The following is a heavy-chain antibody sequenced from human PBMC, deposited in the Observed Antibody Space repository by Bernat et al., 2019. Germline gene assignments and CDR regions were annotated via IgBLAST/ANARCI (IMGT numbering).Heavy chain of an antibody. CDR1: GFSLSTSGVG. V-gene: IGHV2-5*02. CDR2: IFWDDDK. J-gene: IGHJ4*02. CDR3: AHTDYLSLDY. D-gene: IGHD4-11*01. Sequence: QITLKESGPALVKPTQTLTLTCTFSGFSLSTSGVGVGWIRQPPGEALEWLALIFWDDDKRYSPPLKNRLTISKDTSKSQVVLTVTNMDAVDTATYFCAHTDYLSLDYWGQGTLVTVSS.